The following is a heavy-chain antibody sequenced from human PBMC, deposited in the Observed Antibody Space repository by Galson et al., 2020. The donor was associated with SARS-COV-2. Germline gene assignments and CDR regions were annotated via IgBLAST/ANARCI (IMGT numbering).Heavy chain of an antibody. J-gene: IGHJ4*02. D-gene: IGHD4-17*01. CDR3: AKDAPSDYGDYGPFDY. Sequence: GGSLRLSCAASGFTFSSYGMHWVRQAPGKGLEWVAVISYDGSNKYYADSVKGRFTISRDNSKNTLYLQMNSLRAEDTAVYYCAKDAPSDYGDYGPFDYWGQGTLVTVSS. CDR2: ISYDGSNK. CDR1: GFTFSSYG. V-gene: IGHV3-30*18.